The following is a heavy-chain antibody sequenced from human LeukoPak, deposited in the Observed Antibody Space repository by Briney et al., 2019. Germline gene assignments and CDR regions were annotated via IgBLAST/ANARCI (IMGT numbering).Heavy chain of an antibody. CDR1: GGSFSGYY. Sequence: PSETLSLTCAVYGGSFSGYYWSWIRQPPGKGLEWIGEINHSGSTNYNPSLKSRVTISVDTSKNQFSLKLSSVTAADTAVYYCARGRIHYDSSEDYYFDYWGQGTLVTVSS. D-gene: IGHD3-22*01. J-gene: IGHJ4*02. V-gene: IGHV4-34*01. CDR3: ARGRIHYDSSEDYYFDY. CDR2: INHSGST.